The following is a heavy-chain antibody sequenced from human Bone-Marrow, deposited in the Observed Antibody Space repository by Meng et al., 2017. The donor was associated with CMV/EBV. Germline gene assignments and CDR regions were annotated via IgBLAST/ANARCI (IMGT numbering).Heavy chain of an antibody. D-gene: IGHD2-2*01. CDR3: ARVGYCSSTSCSSHFDY. J-gene: IGHJ4*02. CDR1: GFTFSSYG. V-gene: IGHV3-48*04. Sequence: GESLKISCAASGFTFSSYGMKWVRQAPGKGLEWVSYISSSSSTIYYADSVKGRFTISRDNAKNSLYLQMNSLRAEDTAVYYCARVGYCSSTSCSSHFDYWGQGTLVTVSS. CDR2: ISSSSSTI.